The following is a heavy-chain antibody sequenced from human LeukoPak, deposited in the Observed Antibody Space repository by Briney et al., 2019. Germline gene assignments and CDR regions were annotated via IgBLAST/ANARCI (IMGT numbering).Heavy chain of an antibody. D-gene: IGHD3-10*01. CDR3: AKGRFGESNAFDI. V-gene: IGHV3-23*01. CDR1: GFTFSNYG. Sequence: GGSLRLSCAASGFTFSNYGMHWVRHAPGKGLEWVSAISGSGGSTYYADSVKGRFTISRDNSKNTLYLQMNSLRAEDTAVYYCAKGRFGESNAFDIWGQGTMVTVSS. J-gene: IGHJ3*02. CDR2: ISGSGGST.